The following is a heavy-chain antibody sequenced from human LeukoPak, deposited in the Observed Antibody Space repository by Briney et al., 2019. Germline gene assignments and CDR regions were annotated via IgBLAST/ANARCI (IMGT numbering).Heavy chain of an antibody. CDR2: IYYTGST. V-gene: IGHV4-59*01. CDR1: GGSISSYY. Sequence: SETLSLTCTVSGGSISSYYWSWIRQPPGKGLEWIGYIYYTGSTNYNPSLKSRVTISVDTSKNQFSLKLSSVTAADTAVYYCALSYYYGGNYDYWGQGTLVTVSS. J-gene: IGHJ4*02. D-gene: IGHD3-22*01. CDR3: ALSYYYGGNYDY.